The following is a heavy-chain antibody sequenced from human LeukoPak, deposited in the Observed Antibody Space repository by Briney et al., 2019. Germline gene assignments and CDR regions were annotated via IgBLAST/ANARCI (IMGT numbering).Heavy chain of an antibody. J-gene: IGHJ4*02. D-gene: IGHD6-13*01. CDR1: GFTFSTYG. CDR3: ARAANTAAGTPTLAIDY. CDR2: ISYDGINK. Sequence: PGGSLRLSCAASGFTFSTYGMHWVRQAPGKGLEWMAVISYDGINKDYADSVKDRFTVSRDNAKNSLYLQMNSLRAEDTALYYCARAANTAAGTPTLAIDYWGQGTLVTVSS. V-gene: IGHV3-30*03.